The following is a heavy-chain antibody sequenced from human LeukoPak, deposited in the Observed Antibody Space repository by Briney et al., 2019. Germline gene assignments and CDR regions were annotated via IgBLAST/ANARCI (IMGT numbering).Heavy chain of an antibody. V-gene: IGHV3-33*01. Sequence: GGSLRLSCAASGFTFSSYGMHWVRQAPGKGLEWVAVIWHDGNNKYYADSVKGRFTVSRDNSENTLYLQMNSLRVEDTAIYYCARDFPDYWGQGILVTVSS. J-gene: IGHJ4*02. CDR2: IWHDGNNK. CDR3: ARDFPDY. CDR1: GFTFSSYG.